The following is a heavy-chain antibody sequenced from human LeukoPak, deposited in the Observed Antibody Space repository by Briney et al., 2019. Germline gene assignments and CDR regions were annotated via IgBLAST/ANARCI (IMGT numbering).Heavy chain of an antibody. CDR2: INLMSGST. CDR3: ARVVEGIAAATGNWFDP. D-gene: IGHD6-13*01. J-gene: IGHJ5*02. Sequence: SVKVSCKASGGTFSSYAISWVRQAPGQGLEWMGGINLMSGSTNYAQRFQGRVTVTTDDSTSTAYMELSSLRSEDTAVYYCARVVEGIAAATGNWFDPWGQGTLVTVSS. V-gene: IGHV1-69*05. CDR1: GGTFSSYA.